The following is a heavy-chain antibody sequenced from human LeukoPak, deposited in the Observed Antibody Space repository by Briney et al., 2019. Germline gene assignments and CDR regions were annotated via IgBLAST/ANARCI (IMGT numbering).Heavy chain of an antibody. D-gene: IGHD3-10*01. V-gene: IGHV4-39*01. J-gene: IGHJ4*02. CDR1: GGSISSSSYY. CDR3: ARHTIGRGAVRPFDY. Sequence: PSETLSLTCTVSGGSISSSSYYWGWIRQPPGKGLEWIGSIYYSGSTYYNPSLKSRVTISVDTSKNQFSLKLSSVTAADTAVYYCARHTIGRGAVRPFDYWGQGTLVTVSS. CDR2: IYYSGST.